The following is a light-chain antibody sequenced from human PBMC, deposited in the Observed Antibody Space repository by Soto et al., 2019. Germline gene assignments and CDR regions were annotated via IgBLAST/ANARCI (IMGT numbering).Light chain of an antibody. CDR2: GVS. Sequence: QSALTQPASVSGSPGQSITISCTGTDVGGSNYVSWYQHFPGKAPKLIIYGVSNRPSGVSNRVSGSKSGNTASLTISGLQAEDEAYYYFTSYTSRITVAFGGGTKLTVL. CDR1: DVGGSNY. J-gene: IGLJ2*01. CDR3: TSYTSRITVA. V-gene: IGLV2-14*01.